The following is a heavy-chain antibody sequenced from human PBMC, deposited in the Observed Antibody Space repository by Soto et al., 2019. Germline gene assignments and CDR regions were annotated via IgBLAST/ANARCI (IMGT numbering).Heavy chain of an antibody. D-gene: IGHD3-16*02. CDR3: TTDSYITIVIIRFDY. Sequence: GGSLRLSCAASGFTFSTYAMSWVRQAPGKGLEWVSGLSWNSGNIGYADSVKGRFTISRDNAKNSLYLQMNSLRAEYTALYYCTTDSYITIVIIRFDYWGHGTLVTVSS. CDR2: LSWNSGNI. J-gene: IGHJ4*01. CDR1: GFTFSTYA. V-gene: IGHV3-9*01.